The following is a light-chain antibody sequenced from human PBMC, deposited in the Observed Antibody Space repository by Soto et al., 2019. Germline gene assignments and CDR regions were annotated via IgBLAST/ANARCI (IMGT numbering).Light chain of an antibody. CDR1: QSLLYSSNNRNY. CDR3: QQYYDTPLT. Sequence: DIVMTQSPDSLAVSLGERATINCKSSQSLLYSSNNRNYLAWYQQKSGQPPKLLIYWASSRESGVPDRFRGSGSGTDFTLTISSLQAEDVAVYYCQQYYDTPLTFGGGTKVEIK. J-gene: IGKJ4*01. CDR2: WAS. V-gene: IGKV4-1*01.